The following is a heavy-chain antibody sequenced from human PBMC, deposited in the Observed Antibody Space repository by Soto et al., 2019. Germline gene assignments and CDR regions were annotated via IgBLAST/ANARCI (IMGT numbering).Heavy chain of an antibody. CDR1: GFTFSSYW. V-gene: IGHV3-7*03. CDR2: IKQDGSEK. CDR3: GKGAYGCGFAL. Sequence: EVQLVESGGGLVQPGGSLRLSCAASGFTFSSYWMSWVRQAPGKGLEWVANIKQDGSEKYYVDSVKGRFTISRDNAKKPPFLPKERLGGGGTGIYFLGKGAYGCGFALWGQGTLVTVSS. J-gene: IGHJ4*02. D-gene: IGHD4-17*01.